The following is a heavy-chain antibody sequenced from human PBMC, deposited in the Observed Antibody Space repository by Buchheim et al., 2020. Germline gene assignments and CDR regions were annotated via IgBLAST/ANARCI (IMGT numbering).Heavy chain of an antibody. CDR3: ARAWNY. D-gene: IGHD5-12*01. CDR1: GFTFSSYA. CDR2: ISYDGSNK. J-gene: IGHJ4*02. V-gene: IGHV3-30*14. Sequence: QVQLVESGGGVVQPGRSMRLSCAASGFTFSSYAMHWVRQAPGKGLEWVAVISYDGSNKYYADSVKGRFTISRDTSQNTLYLQMNSRRAEDTAVYYCARAWNYWGQGTL.